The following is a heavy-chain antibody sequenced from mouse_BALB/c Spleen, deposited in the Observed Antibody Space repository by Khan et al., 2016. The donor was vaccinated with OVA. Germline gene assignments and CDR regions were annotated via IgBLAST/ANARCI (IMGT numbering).Heavy chain of an antibody. V-gene: IGHV1-9*01. CDR3: ARSRYYGSSYFDY. J-gene: IGHJ2*01. Sequence: QVQLQQSGAELMKPGASVKISCKATGYTFSGYWIEWVKQRPGHGLEWIGEILPGSGSTKYNEKFKGKATLTADTSSNTAYMKLSSLTSEDSAVYYCARSRYYGSSYFDYWGQGTTLTVSS. D-gene: IGHD1-1*01. CDR1: GYTFSGYW. CDR2: ILPGSGST.